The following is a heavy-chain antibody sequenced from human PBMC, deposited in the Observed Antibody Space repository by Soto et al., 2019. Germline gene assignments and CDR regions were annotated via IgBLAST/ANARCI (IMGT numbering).Heavy chain of an antibody. V-gene: IGHV5-51*01. J-gene: IGHJ4*02. Sequence: PGESLKISCKGSVYTFTNYCIGWLRQMPGKGLEWMGIIYPCDSDTKYNPSFQGQVTISAEKSITTTYLQWSSLKASDTAMYYCARGDNSGWSIHPYYFEFWGQGTMVTVSS. CDR2: IYPCDSDT. CDR1: VYTFTNYC. CDR3: ARGDNSGWSIHPYYFEF. D-gene: IGHD6-19*01.